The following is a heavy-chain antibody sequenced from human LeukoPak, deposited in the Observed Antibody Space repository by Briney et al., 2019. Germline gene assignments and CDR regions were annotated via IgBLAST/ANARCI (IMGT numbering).Heavy chain of an antibody. J-gene: IGHJ4*02. CDR2: ITGSAGTT. CDR1: GFTFNNYA. Sequence: GGSLRLSCATSGFTFNNYAMTWVRQAPGKGLQWVSVITGSAGTTHYADSVKGRFTISRDNSKNTLYLQMNSLRAEDTAVYYCAKGSLAGGTCYTAVDCWGQGTLVTVSS. V-gene: IGHV3-23*01. D-gene: IGHD2-15*01. CDR3: AKGSLAGGTCYTAVDC.